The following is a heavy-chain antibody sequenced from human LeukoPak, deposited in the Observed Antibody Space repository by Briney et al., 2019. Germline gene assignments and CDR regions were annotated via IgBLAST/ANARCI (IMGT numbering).Heavy chain of an antibody. CDR3: ARDPAANRYFDS. Sequence: SETLSLTCTVSGGSISSYHWSWIRQPPGKGLEWIGCISDSGGTTHNPSLKSRVTISVDTSKNQFSLKLNSVTAADTAVYYCARDPAANRYFDSWGRGTLVTVSS. J-gene: IGHJ4*02. D-gene: IGHD3-16*02. CDR1: GGSISSYH. V-gene: IGHV4-59*01. CDR2: ISDSGGT.